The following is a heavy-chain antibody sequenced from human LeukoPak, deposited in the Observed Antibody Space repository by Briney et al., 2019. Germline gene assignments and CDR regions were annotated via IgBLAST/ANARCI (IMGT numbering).Heavy chain of an antibody. CDR1: GFTFSSYS. CDR2: ISSSSSSYI. CDR3: ARGAMVRGAPLYYYYYGMDV. V-gene: IGHV3-21*01. J-gene: IGHJ6*04. Sequence: GGSLRLSCAASGFTFSSYSMNWVRQAPGKGLEWVSSISSSSSSYIYYADSVKGRFTISRDNAKNSLYLQMNSLRAEDTAVYYCARGAMVRGAPLYYYYYGMDVWGKGTTVTVSS. D-gene: IGHD3-10*01.